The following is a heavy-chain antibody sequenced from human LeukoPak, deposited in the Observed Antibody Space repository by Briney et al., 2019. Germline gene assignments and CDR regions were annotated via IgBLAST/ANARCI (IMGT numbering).Heavy chain of an antibody. J-gene: IGHJ4*02. D-gene: IGHD7-27*01. CDR2: ITPNSDGT. Sequence: ASVKVSCKTSGYTVTGYYIHWVRQAPGQGLEWMGWITPNSDGTDYAQKFQGRVTMTMDTSITTAYKELSSLRSDDTAVYYCARSPIGLGFFDYWGQGTLVTVSS. V-gene: IGHV1-2*02. CDR3: ARSPIGLGFFDY. CDR1: GYTVTGYY.